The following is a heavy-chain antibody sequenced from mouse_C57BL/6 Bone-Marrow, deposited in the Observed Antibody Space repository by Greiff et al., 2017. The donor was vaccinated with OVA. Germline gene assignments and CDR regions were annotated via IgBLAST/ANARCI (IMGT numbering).Heavy chain of an antibody. Sequence: VQLQQPGAELVKPGASVKLSCKASGYTFTSYWMHWVKPRPGRGLVWIGRIDPNSGGTKYNEKFKSKATLTVDTPSSTAYMKLNILTSEDSAVYDCARVHLLWYHYYFDYWGQGTTLTVSS. CDR2: IDPNSGGT. V-gene: IGHV1-72*01. CDR3: ARVHLLWYHYYFDY. J-gene: IGHJ2*01. D-gene: IGHD2-1*01. CDR1: GYTFTSYW.